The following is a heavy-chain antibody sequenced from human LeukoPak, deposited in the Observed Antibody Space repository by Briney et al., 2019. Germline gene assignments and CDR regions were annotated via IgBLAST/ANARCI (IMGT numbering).Heavy chain of an antibody. V-gene: IGHV3-48*04. J-gene: IGHJ3*02. CDR2: ISSSGSTI. CDR1: GFTFRNSG. Sequence: PGGSLRLSCAASGFTFRNSGMNWVRQAPGKGLECVSYISSSGSTIYYADSAKGRFTISRDNAKNSLYLQMNSLRAEDTAVYYCARDFMVRGVIGGFDIWGQGTMVTVSS. CDR3: ARDFMVRGVIGGFDI. D-gene: IGHD3-10*01.